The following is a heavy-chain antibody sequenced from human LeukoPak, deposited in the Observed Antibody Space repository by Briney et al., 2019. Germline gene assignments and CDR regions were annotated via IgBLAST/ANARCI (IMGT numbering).Heavy chain of an antibody. CDR2: TRYDGSNK. V-gene: IGHV3-30*02. Sequence: GGSLRLSCAASGFTFSSYGMHWVRQAPGKGLEWVAFTRYDGSNKYYADSVKGRFTISRDNSKNMLYLQMNSLRAEDTAVYYCAKDPQKWESYFDYWGQGTLVTVSS. CDR3: AKDPQKWESYFDY. D-gene: IGHD1-26*01. J-gene: IGHJ4*02. CDR1: GFTFSSYG.